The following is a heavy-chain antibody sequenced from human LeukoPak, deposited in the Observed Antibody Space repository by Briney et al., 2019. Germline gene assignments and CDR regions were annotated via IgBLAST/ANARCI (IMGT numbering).Heavy chain of an antibody. D-gene: IGHD3-10*01. CDR3: AKYRGFGDSYDS. CDR2: IGGSGGST. V-gene: IGHV3-23*01. CDR1: GFPFSKNA. J-gene: IGHJ4*02. Sequence: GSLRLSCAASGFPFSKNAMSWVRQAPGKGLEWVSSIGGSGGSTYYADAVKGRFTISRDTSKNTLYLQMNSLRAEDAAVYYCAKYRGFGDSYDSWGQGTLVTVSS.